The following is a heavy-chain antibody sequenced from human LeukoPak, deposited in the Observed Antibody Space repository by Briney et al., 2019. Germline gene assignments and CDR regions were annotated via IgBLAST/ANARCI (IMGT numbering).Heavy chain of an antibody. D-gene: IGHD6-13*01. CDR1: GFTFSRYS. CDR2: ITSSSDNI. J-gene: IGHJ4*02. V-gene: IGHV3-21*04. Sequence: GGSLRLSCAASGFTFSRYSMNWVRQAPGKGLEWVSSITSSSDNIYYADSVKGRFTISRDNSKNTLYLQMNSLRAEDTAVYYCARGDRAAAAFDSWGQGTLVTVSS. CDR3: ARGDRAAAAFDS.